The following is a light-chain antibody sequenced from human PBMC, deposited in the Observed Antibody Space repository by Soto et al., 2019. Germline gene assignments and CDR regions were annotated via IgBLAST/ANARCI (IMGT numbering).Light chain of an antibody. J-gene: IGLJ3*02. Sequence: QSALTQPASVSGSPGQSVTISCTGTRSDVGGYDFVSWYQQHPGKAPKLMIYEGTKRPSGVSHRFSGSKSGNTTSLTISGVLPEEDAAYYCCSYAVSSTPCVFGGGTKVTVL. CDR2: EGT. CDR1: RSDVGGYDF. CDR3: CSYAVSSTPCV. V-gene: IGLV2-23*01.